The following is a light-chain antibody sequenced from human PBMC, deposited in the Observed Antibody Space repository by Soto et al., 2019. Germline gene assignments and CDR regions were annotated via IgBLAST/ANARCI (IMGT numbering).Light chain of an antibody. Sequence: DIVMTQSPDSLAVSLGERATINCKSSQSVLYSSNNKNYLGWYQKKPGQPPKLXXYWASTRESGVPDRFSGSGSGTDLTLTISSLQPEDVAVYYCQQYYSTLTWTFGQGTKVDIK. CDR3: QQYYSTLTWT. V-gene: IGKV4-1*01. CDR1: QSVLYSSNNKNY. J-gene: IGKJ1*01. CDR2: WAS.